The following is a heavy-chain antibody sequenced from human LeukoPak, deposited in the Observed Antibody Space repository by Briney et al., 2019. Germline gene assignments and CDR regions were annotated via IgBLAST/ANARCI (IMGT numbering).Heavy chain of an antibody. CDR3: AREVFGYYDSSGYYYYYYGMDV. Sequence: GASVKVSCKASGYTFTSYAMNWVRQAPGQGLEWMGWINTNTGNPTYAQGFTGRFVFSLNTSVSTAYLQISSLKAEDTAVYYCAREVFGYYDSSGYYYYYYGMDVWGQGTTVTASS. J-gene: IGHJ6*02. D-gene: IGHD3-22*01. V-gene: IGHV7-4-1*02. CDR2: INTNTGNP. CDR1: GYTFTSYA.